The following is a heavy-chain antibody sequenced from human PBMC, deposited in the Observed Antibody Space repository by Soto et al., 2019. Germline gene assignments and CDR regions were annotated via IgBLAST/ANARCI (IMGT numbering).Heavy chain of an antibody. J-gene: IGHJ4*02. CDR1: GGSFSGYY. D-gene: IGHD5-12*01. CDR3: ARYRGWLLGMNFDY. CDR2: INHSGST. V-gene: IGHV4-34*01. Sequence: SETLSLTCAVYGGSFSGYYWSWIRQPPGKGLEWIGEINHSGSTNYNPSLKSRVTISVDTSKNQFSLKLSSVTAADTAVYYCARYRGWLLGMNFDYWGQGTLVTVYS.